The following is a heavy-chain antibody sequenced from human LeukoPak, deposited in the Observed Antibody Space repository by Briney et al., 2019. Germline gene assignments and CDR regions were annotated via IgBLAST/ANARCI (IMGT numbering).Heavy chain of an antibody. J-gene: IGHJ4*02. Sequence: GGSLRLSCAASGFTFSSYSMNWVRQAPGKGLEWVSSISSSSSYIYYADSVKGRFTISRDNAKNSLYLQMNSLRAEDTAVYYCARDTGGREYDSSGYYYWGQGTLVTVSS. CDR3: ARDTGGREYDSSGYYY. V-gene: IGHV3-21*04. D-gene: IGHD3-22*01. CDR1: GFTFSSYS. CDR2: ISSSSSYI.